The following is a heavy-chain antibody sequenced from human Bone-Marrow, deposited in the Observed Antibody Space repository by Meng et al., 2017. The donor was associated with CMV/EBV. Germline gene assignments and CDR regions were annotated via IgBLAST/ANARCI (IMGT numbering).Heavy chain of an antibody. CDR3: ARASGGSGYSPPFDP. Sequence: GSLRLSCAVYGGSFSGYYWSWIRQPPGKGLEWIGEINHIGSTNYNPSLKSRVTISVDTSKKQFSLKLCSVTAADTAVYYCARASGGSGYSPPFDPWGQGTLVTVSS. CDR1: GGSFSGYY. J-gene: IGHJ5*02. CDR2: INHIGST. V-gene: IGHV4-34*01. D-gene: IGHD3-3*01.